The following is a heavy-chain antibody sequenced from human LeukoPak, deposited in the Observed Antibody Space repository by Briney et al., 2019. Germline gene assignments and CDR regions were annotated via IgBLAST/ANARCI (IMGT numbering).Heavy chain of an antibody. CDR3: AKGRGAFDI. D-gene: IGHD3-10*01. Sequence: GGSLRLSCVASGFTFSSYGMHWVRQAPGKGLEWVAVISNDGSNKYYADSVKGRFTISRDNSKNTLYLQMNSLRAEDTAVYYCAKGRGAFDIWGQGTWSPSLQ. V-gene: IGHV3-30*18. CDR2: ISNDGSNK. J-gene: IGHJ3*02. CDR1: GFTFSSYG.